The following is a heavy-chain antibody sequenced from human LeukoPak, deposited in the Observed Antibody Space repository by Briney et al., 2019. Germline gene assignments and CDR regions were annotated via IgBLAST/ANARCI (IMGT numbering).Heavy chain of an antibody. V-gene: IGHV3-48*04. CDR3: ARALQQWLVRRSWFDP. CDR1: GFTFSSYS. D-gene: IGHD6-19*01. CDR2: ISSSSSTI. J-gene: IGHJ5*02. Sequence: GGSLRLSCAASGFTFSSYSMNWVRQAPGKGLEWVSYISSSSSTIYYADSVKGRFTISRDNAKNSLYLQMNSLRAEDTAVYYCARALQQWLVRRSWFDPWGQGTLVTVSS.